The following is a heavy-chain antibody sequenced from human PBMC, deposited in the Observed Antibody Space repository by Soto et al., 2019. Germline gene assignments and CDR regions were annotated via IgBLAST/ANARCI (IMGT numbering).Heavy chain of an antibody. CDR3: TRARWVIYYYYGMDV. J-gene: IGHJ6*02. Sequence: EVQLVESGGGLVQPGGSLKLSCAASGFTFSGSAMHWVRQASGKGLEWVGRIRSKANSYATAYAASVKGRFTISRDDSKNTAYLQMNSLKTEDTAVYYCTRARWVIYYYYGMDVWGQGTTVTVSS. CDR2: IRSKANSYAT. V-gene: IGHV3-73*02. D-gene: IGHD2-21*01. CDR1: GFTFSGSA.